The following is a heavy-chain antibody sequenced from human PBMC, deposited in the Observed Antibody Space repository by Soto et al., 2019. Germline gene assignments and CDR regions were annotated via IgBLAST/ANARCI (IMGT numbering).Heavy chain of an antibody. V-gene: IGHV2-5*02. CDR3: TQSSRYSAVDF. D-gene: IGHD2-15*01. CDR1: GFSLSSSGVS. J-gene: IGHJ3*01. Sequence: QITLKESGPMLVKPTQTLTLTCTFSGFSLSSSGVSVGWIRQPPGKALEWLAHIYWDDDKRYSPSLKNRLIITKDTSKNQVILTMTDMDPVDTATFDCTQSSRYSAVDFWGQGTMVAVSS. CDR2: IYWDDDK.